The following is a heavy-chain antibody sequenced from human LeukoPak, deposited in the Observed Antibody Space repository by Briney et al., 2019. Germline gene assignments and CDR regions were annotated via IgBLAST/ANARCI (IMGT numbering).Heavy chain of an antibody. J-gene: IGHJ4*02. CDR2: VSWNSGSI. CDR3: ARDGFLGPVTAYLDY. V-gene: IGHV3-9*01. CDR1: GFTFDDYA. Sequence: GGSLRLSCAASGFTFDDYAMHWVRQAPGKGLEWVSGVSWNSGSIGYADSVKGRFTISRDNARNTLYLQMNSLRAEDTAVYYCARDGFLGPVTAYLDYWGQGTPVTVSS. D-gene: IGHD2-21*02.